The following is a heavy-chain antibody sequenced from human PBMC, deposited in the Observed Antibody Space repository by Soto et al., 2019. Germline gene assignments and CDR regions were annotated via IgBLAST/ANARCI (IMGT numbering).Heavy chain of an antibody. D-gene: IGHD3-9*01. J-gene: IGHJ4*02. CDR1: GFTFSSYA. V-gene: IGHV3-30-3*01. Sequence: LRLSCAASGFTFSSYAMHWVRQAPGKGLEWVAVISYDGSNKYYADSVKGRFTISRDNSKNTLYLQMNSLRAEDTAVYYCAREKIGYYDILTGYYNGIDYWGQGTLVTVSS. CDR3: AREKIGYYDILTGYYNGIDY. CDR2: ISYDGSNK.